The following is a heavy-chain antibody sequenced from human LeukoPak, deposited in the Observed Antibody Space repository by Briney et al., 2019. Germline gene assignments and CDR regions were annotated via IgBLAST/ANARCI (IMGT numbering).Heavy chain of an antibody. Sequence: ASVKVSCKASGYTFTSYAMNWVRQAPGQGLEWMGRINPNSGGTNYAQKFQGRVTMTRDTSISTAYMELSRLRSDDTAVYYCAGDLVNYYDSSGYSPWGQGTLVTVSS. D-gene: IGHD3-22*01. V-gene: IGHV1-2*06. CDR3: AGDLVNYYDSSGYSP. CDR1: GYTFTSYA. CDR2: INPNSGGT. J-gene: IGHJ5*02.